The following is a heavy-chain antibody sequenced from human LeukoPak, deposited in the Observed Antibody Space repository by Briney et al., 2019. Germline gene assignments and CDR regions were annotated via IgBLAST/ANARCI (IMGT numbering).Heavy chain of an antibody. V-gene: IGHV1-8*01. CDR2: MNPNSGNT. CDR1: GYTFTSYN. D-gene: IGHD3-10*01. J-gene: IGHJ4*02. CDR3: ARVYYYGSGSYYYPN. Sequence: ASVTVSCTASGYTFTSYNINWVRQAPGQGLEWMGWMNPNSGNTGYAQKYQGRVTMTMNTSISTAYMELSSLRSEDTAVYYCARVYYYGSGSYYYPNWGQGTLVTVSS.